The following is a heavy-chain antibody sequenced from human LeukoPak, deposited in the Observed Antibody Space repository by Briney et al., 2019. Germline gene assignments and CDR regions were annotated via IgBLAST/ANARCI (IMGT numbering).Heavy chain of an antibody. Sequence: GASVKVSCKASGHTFTSYGINWVRQATGLGLEWMGWMNPNSGNTGYAQKFQGRVTMTRNTSISTAYMELSSLRSEDTAVYYCARGPYCRSMSCPYWFDPWGQGTLVTVSS. CDR3: ARGPYCRSMSCPYWFDP. CDR1: GHTFTSYG. D-gene: IGHD2-2*01. CDR2: MNPNSGNT. J-gene: IGHJ5*02. V-gene: IGHV1-8*01.